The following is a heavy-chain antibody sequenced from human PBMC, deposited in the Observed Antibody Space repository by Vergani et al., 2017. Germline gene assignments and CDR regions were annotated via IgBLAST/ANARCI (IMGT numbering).Heavy chain of an antibody. V-gene: IGHV3-33*01. D-gene: IGHD6-13*01. Sequence: QVQLVESGGGVVQPGRSLRLSCAASGFTFSSYGMHWVRQAPGKGLEWVAVIWYDGSNKYYADSVKGRFTISRDNSKNTLYLQMNSLRAEDTAVYYCARGRIAAGLAFDYWGQGTLVTVSS. CDR3: ARGRIAAGLAFDY. CDR2: IWYDGSNK. J-gene: IGHJ4*02. CDR1: GFTFSSYG.